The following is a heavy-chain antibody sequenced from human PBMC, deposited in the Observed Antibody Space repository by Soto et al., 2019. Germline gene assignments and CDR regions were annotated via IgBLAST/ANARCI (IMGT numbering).Heavy chain of an antibody. J-gene: IGHJ4*02. D-gene: IGHD6-19*01. CDR3: AKEMQSGSGWL. CDR1: GYSFASYA. Sequence: GASVKVSCKASGYSFASYAMHWVRQAPGQRLEWMGWINAGNGNTKYSQKFQGRVTITRDTSASTAYMELSSLRSEDTAVYYCAKEMQSGSGWLWGQGTLVTVSS. V-gene: IGHV1-3*01. CDR2: INAGNGNT.